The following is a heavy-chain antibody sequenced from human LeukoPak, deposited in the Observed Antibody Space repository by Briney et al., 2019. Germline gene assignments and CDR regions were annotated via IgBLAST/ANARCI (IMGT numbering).Heavy chain of an antibody. CDR3: AKDWKPDGLYDLDY. V-gene: IGHV3-23*01. J-gene: IGHJ4*02. CDR2: ITGNGATI. CDR1: GFTFSPYA. D-gene: IGHD5/OR15-5a*01. Sequence: TGGSLRLSCAASGFTFSPYAMNWLRQAPGKGLEWVSVITGNGATIKYADSVKGRFTISRDNSKNTVYLQMNSLRAEDTAIYYCAKDWKPDGLYDLDYWGQGTLVTVS.